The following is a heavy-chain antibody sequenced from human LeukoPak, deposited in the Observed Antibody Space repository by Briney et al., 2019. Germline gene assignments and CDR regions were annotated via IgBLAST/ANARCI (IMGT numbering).Heavy chain of an antibody. Sequence: GGSLRFSCAASGFTFDDYAMHWVRQGPGKGLEWVSGISWNSAMIAYADSVKGRFTISRDNAKNSLYLQMNSLRAEDTAFYYCAKATYSTSPGYYFDYWGQGTLVTVSS. J-gene: IGHJ4*02. CDR3: AKATYSTSPGYYFDY. V-gene: IGHV3-9*01. CDR1: GFTFDDYA. CDR2: ISWNSAMI. D-gene: IGHD6-13*01.